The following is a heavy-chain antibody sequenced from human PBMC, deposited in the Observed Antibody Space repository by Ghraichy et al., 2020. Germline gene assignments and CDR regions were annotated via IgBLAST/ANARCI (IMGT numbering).Heavy chain of an antibody. CDR3: AREYYDFWSGYYGDPSTWPTYFDY. D-gene: IGHD3-3*01. CDR2: ISSSSSYI. J-gene: IGHJ4*02. Sequence: GESLNISCAASGFTFSSYSMNWVRQAPGKGLEWVSSISSSSSYIYYADSVKGRFTISRDNAKNSLYLQMNSLRAEDTAVYYCAREYYDFWSGYYGDPSTWPTYFDYWGQGTLVTVSS. V-gene: IGHV3-21*01. CDR1: GFTFSSYS.